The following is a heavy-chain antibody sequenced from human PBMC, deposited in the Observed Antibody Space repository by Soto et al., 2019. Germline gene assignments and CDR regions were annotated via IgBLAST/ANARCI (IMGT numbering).Heavy chain of an antibody. Sequence: GESLKISCKGSGYSFTNYWISWARQMPGKGLEWMGRIDPSDSYIKYSPSFQGHVTISADNSISTAYLQWSSLKASDTAMYYCARHDCSSTRCYNFGMDVWGQGTTVTVSS. CDR2: IDPSDSYI. J-gene: IGHJ6*02. CDR1: GYSFTNYW. D-gene: IGHD2-2*02. V-gene: IGHV5-10-1*01. CDR3: ARHDCSSTRCYNFGMDV.